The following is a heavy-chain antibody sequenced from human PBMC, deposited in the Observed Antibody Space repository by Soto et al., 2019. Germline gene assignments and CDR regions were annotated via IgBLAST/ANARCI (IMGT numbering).Heavy chain of an antibody. D-gene: IGHD1-1*01. CDR1: GYTFTSYG. CDR2: ISAHNGNT. J-gene: IGHJ4*02. CDR3: ARGRYGDY. V-gene: IGHV1-18*01. Sequence: QVHLVQSGAEVKKPGASVKVSCKASGYTFTSYGITWVRQAPGQGLEWMGWISAHNGNTDYAQKLQGRVIVTRDTSTSTAYMELSSLRSDDTDGYYCARGRYGDYWGQGALVTVSS.